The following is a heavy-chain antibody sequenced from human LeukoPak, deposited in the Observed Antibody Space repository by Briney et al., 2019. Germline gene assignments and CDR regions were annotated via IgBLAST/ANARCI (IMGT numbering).Heavy chain of an antibody. CDR3: ANERGYNYGYSFDY. J-gene: IGHJ4*02. V-gene: IGHV3-30-3*02. CDR1: GLTFSSYP. CDR2: ISYDGSEK. Sequence: GGALRLSCAASGLTFSSYPMHWVRQAPGKGLEWVAVISYDGSEKHYADPVKGRFTISRDNSKNTLYLQMSSLRAEDTAMYYCANERGYNYGYSFDYWGQGTLVTVSS. D-gene: IGHD5-18*01.